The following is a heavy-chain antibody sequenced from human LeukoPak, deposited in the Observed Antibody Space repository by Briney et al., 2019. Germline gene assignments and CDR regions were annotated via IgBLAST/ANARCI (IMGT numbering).Heavy chain of an antibody. D-gene: IGHD3-10*01. Sequence: SETLSLTCTVSGGSISSSSYYWGWIRQPPGKGLEWIGSIYYSGSTYYNPSLKSRVTISVDTSKNQFSLKLSSVTAADTAVYYCARQILWFGELYPHSNWFDPWGQGTLVTVSS. J-gene: IGHJ5*02. CDR2: IYYSGST. CDR3: ARQILWFGELYPHSNWFDP. V-gene: IGHV4-39*01. CDR1: GGSISSSSYY.